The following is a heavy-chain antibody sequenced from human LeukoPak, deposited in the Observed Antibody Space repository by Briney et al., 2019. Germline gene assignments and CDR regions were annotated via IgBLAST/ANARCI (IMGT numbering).Heavy chain of an antibody. D-gene: IGHD3-22*01. CDR2: INHSGST. V-gene: IGHV4-34*01. Sequence: SETLSLTCAVYGGSFSGYYWSWIRQPPGKGLEWIGEINHSGSTNYNPSLKSRVTISVDTSKNQFSLKLSSVTAADTAVYYCARLTYYYDSSGYGFDYWGQGTLVTVSS. CDR3: ARLTYYYDSSGYGFDY. CDR1: GGSFSGYY. J-gene: IGHJ4*02.